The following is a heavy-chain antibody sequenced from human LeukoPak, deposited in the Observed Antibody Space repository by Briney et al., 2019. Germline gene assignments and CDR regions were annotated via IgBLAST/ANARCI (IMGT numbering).Heavy chain of an antibody. Sequence: GGSLRLSCAASGFTFSTYCMHWVRQAPGKGPMWVSRICPDGTVTNYADSVKARFIISRDNARNTVYLQMNSLRVEGTAVYYCVRDFRSADYWGQGTLVTVSS. J-gene: IGHJ4*02. CDR1: GFTFSTYC. CDR2: ICPDGTVT. CDR3: VRDFRSADY. V-gene: IGHV3-74*01.